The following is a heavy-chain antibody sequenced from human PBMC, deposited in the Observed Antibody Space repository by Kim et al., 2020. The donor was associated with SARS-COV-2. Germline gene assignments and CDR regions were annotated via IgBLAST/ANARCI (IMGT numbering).Heavy chain of an antibody. CDR1: GFTFTSYP. CDR2: IRTTGRPT. V-gene: IGHV3-23*01. J-gene: IGHJ3*01. Sequence: GGSLRLSCAASGFTFTSYPMTWVRQAPTKGLEWVSTIRTTGRPTYYSDSVKGRFAISTDDSRNTLYLQLNSLRADDTAVYYCAKSALLWGDSPFDHWCQG. D-gene: IGHD3-16*01. CDR3: AKSALLWGDSPFDH.